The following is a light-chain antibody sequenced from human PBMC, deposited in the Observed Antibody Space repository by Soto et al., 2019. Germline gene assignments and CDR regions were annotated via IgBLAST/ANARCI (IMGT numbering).Light chain of an antibody. Sequence: EIVMAQYPATLSVSPGERATLSCRASQSVSSNLAWYQQKPGQAPRLLNYGGSTRATGIPARFSGSGSGTEFTLAISGLQSEDFAFYYCQEYNNWSPTLGQGTKVEIK. V-gene: IGKV3-15*01. CDR3: QEYNNWSPT. CDR1: QSVSSN. CDR2: GGS. J-gene: IGKJ1*01.